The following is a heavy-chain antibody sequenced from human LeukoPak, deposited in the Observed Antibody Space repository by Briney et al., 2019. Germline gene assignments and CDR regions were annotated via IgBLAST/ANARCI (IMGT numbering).Heavy chain of an antibody. J-gene: IGHJ4*02. Sequence: SETLSLTCTVSGGSISSYYWSWIRQPPGKGLEWIGYIYYSGSTNYNPSLKSRVTISVDTSKNQFSLKLSSVTAADTAVYYCASPYCSSTSCSVGLWGQGTLVTVSS. V-gene: IGHV4-59*08. CDR3: ASPYCSSTSCSVGL. CDR1: GGSISSYY. D-gene: IGHD2-2*01. CDR2: IYYSGST.